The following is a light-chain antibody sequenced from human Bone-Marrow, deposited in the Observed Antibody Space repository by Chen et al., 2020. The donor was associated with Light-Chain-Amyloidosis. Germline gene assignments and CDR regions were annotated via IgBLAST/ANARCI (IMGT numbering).Light chain of an antibody. J-gene: IGLJ1*01. CDR3: SSYTITNTLV. V-gene: IGLV2-14*01. Sequence: QSALTQPASVSGSPGQSCTISCSGTSRDVGGDNHVPWYQQHPDKAPKLMIYEVTNRPSWFPDRFSGSKSDNTASLTIYGLQTEDEADYFCSSYTITNTLVFGSGTRVTVL. CDR1: SRDVGGDNH. CDR2: EVT.